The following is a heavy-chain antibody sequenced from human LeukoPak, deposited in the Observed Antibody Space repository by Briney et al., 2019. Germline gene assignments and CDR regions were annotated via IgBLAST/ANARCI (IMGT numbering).Heavy chain of an antibody. V-gene: IGHV5-51*01. CDR2: INPGDSDT. J-gene: IGHJ4*02. Sequence: GESLKISCKGSGYTFSSYWIGWVRQMPGKGLEWMGIINPGDSDTRYSPSFQGQVTISADKSISTAYLQWSSLKASDTAMYYCARGLVGATFYGATASFFDYWGQGTLVTVSS. CDR3: ARGLVGATFYGATASFFDY. D-gene: IGHD1-26*01. CDR1: GYTFSSYW.